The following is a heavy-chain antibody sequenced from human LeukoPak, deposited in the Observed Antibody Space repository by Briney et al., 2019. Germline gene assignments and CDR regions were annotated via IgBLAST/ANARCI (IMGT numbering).Heavy chain of an antibody. Sequence: GGSLRLSCAASGFTFSGSAMHWVRQASGKGLEWVGRIRSKANSYATAYAASVKGRFTISRDDSKNTACLQMNSLKTEDTAVYYCTRDSSGSPTSDYWGQGTLVTVSS. CDR3: TRDSSGSPTSDY. J-gene: IGHJ4*02. CDR2: IRSKANSYAT. V-gene: IGHV3-73*01. D-gene: IGHD6-19*01. CDR1: GFTFSGSA.